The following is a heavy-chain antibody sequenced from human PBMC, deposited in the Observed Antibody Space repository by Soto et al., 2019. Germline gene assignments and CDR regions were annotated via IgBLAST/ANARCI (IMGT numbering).Heavy chain of an antibody. D-gene: IGHD2-21*02. CDR1: GLTFSSYG. J-gene: IGHJ4*02. CDR3: AKERCGGDCGGFDY. Sequence: QPAGSLRLACAASGLTFSSYGMHWVRQAPGKGLEWVAVISYDGSNKYYADSVKGRFTISRDNSKNTLYLQMNSLRAEDTAVYYCAKERCGGDCGGFDYWGQGTLVTVSS. V-gene: IGHV3-30*18. CDR2: ISYDGSNK.